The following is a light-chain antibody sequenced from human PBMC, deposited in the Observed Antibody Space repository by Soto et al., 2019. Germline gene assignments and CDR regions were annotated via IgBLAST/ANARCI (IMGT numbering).Light chain of an antibody. Sequence: EIVMTQSPATLSVSQGERATLSCRASQSVRSNLAWYQQKPGQAPLLLVYGASTRATGIPARFSGSGSGTEVTLTISSVQSEDSAVYYCQQDNHWVYTFGQGTKLVIK. J-gene: IGKJ2*01. CDR2: GAS. CDR3: QQDNHWVYT. V-gene: IGKV3-15*01. CDR1: QSVRSN.